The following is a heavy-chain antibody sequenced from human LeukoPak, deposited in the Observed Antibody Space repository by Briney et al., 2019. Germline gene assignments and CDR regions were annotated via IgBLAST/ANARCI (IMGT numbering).Heavy chain of an antibody. CDR1: GFTFSSYA. V-gene: IGHV3-23*01. Sequence: PGGSLRLSCAASGFTFSSYAMSWVRQAPGKGLEWVSAISGSGGSTYYADSVKGRFTISRDNSKNTLYLQMNSLRAEDTAVYYCAKDPLYYGSGGGYFDYWGQGTLVTVSS. J-gene: IGHJ4*02. D-gene: IGHD3-10*01. CDR3: AKDPLYYGSGGGYFDY. CDR2: ISGSGGST.